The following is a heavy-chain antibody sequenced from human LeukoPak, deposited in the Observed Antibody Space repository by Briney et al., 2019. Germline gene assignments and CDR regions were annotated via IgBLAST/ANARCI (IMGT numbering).Heavy chain of an antibody. Sequence: SGGSLRLSCAASGFTFSSYAMHWVRQAPGKGLEWVAVISYDGSNKYYADSVKGRFTISRDNSKNTLYLQMNSLRAEDTAVYYCARVGGSGYYEDYWGQGTLVTVSS. CDR1: GFTFSSYA. V-gene: IGHV3-30*04. CDR2: ISYDGSNK. J-gene: IGHJ4*02. D-gene: IGHD3-22*01. CDR3: ARVGGSGYYEDY.